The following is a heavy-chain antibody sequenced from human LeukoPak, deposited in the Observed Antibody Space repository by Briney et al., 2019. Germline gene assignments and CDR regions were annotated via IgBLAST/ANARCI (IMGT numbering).Heavy chain of an antibody. Sequence: PGGSLRLSCAASGFTFSSYWMSWVRQAPGKGLEWVANIKQDGSEKYYVDSVKGRFTITRDNAKNSLYLQMNSLRAEDTAVYYCARVVVPEGTYYYYYSMDVWGKGTRSPSPQ. CDR3: ARVVVPEGTYYYYYSMDV. V-gene: IGHV3-7*03. D-gene: IGHD2-2*01. CDR1: GFTFSSYW. CDR2: IKQDGSEK. J-gene: IGHJ6*04.